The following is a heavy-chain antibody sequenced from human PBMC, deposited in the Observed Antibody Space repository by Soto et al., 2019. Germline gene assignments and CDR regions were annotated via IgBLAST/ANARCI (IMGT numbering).Heavy chain of an antibody. CDR2: IHSGGAT. CDR1: GASISNGYYS. V-gene: IGHV4-30-4*01. CDR3: ARGPSGDKVDY. Sequence: QVQLQEPGPRLVEPSHTLSLTCTVSGASISNGYYSWSWIRQSPGTGLEWIGHIHSGGATYNNPSLKSRITTSLNMSKNQFSLKLSSMTAADTAVYYCARGPSGDKVDYWGQGTLVTVSS. J-gene: IGHJ4*02. D-gene: IGHD1-26*01.